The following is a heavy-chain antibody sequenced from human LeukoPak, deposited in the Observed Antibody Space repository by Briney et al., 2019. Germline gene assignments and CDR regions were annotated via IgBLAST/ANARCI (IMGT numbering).Heavy chain of an antibody. Sequence: GGSLRLSCAASGFTFSSYSMNWVRQAPGKGLEWVSYISSTNGYIYYADSVRGRFTISRDNAKNSLSLQMNSLRAEDTAVYYCAELGITMIGGVWGKGTTVTISS. CDR3: AELGITMIGGV. CDR2: ISSTNGYI. D-gene: IGHD3-10*02. CDR1: GFTFSSYS. J-gene: IGHJ6*04. V-gene: IGHV3-21*01.